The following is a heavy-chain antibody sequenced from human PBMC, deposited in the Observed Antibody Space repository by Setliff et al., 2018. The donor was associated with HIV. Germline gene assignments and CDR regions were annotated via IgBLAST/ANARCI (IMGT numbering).Heavy chain of an antibody. CDR3: ARLPFITIFGVLNGDDGFDI. J-gene: IGHJ3*02. D-gene: IGHD3-3*01. Sequence: ASVKVSCKASGYTFTGYYMHWVRQAPGQGPEWLGRINPKSGGTRYAQKFQGRVSMTRDTAISTAYMEQSRLRSDDSAVYYCARLPFITIFGVLNGDDGFDIWGQGTMVTVSS. CDR1: GYTFTGYY. CDR2: INPKSGGT. V-gene: IGHV1-2*06.